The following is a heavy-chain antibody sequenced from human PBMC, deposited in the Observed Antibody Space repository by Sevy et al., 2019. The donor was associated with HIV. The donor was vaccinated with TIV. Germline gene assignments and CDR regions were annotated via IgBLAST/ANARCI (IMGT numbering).Heavy chain of an antibody. Sequence: SETLSLTCTVSGGSISSSSYYWGWIRQPPGKGLEWIGSIYYSGSTYYNPSLKSRVTISVDTSKNQFSLKLSPVTAADTAVYYCARLGVDIVVVPAAINYFDHWGQGTLVTVSS. CDR1: GGSISSSSYY. CDR2: IYYSGST. CDR3: ARLGVDIVVVPAAINYFDH. D-gene: IGHD2-2*02. V-gene: IGHV4-39*01. J-gene: IGHJ4*02.